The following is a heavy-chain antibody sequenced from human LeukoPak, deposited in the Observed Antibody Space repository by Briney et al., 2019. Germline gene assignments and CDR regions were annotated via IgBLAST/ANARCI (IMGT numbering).Heavy chain of an antibody. CDR3: ARDPSYCGGDCHAFDI. Sequence: GGSLRLSCAASGFTFSSYAMHWVRQAPGKGLEWVAVISYDGSNKYYADSVKGRFTISRDNSKNTLYLQMNSLRAEDTAVYYCARDPSYCGGDCHAFDIWGQGTMVTVSS. CDR2: ISYDGSNK. J-gene: IGHJ3*02. CDR1: GFTFSSYA. D-gene: IGHD2-21*02. V-gene: IGHV3-30-3*01.